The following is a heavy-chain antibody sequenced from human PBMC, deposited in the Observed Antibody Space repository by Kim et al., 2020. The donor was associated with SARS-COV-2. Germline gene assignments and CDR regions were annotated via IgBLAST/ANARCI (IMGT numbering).Heavy chain of an antibody. V-gene: IGHV4-34*01. J-gene: IGHJ4*02. CDR3: ARKIAAAGGGFDY. CDR1: GGSFSGYY. Sequence: SETLSLTCAVYGGSFSGYYWSWIRQPPGKGLEWIGEINHSGSTNYNPSLKSRVTISVDTSKNQFSLKLSSLTAADTAVYYCARKIAAAGGGFDYWGQGTL. D-gene: IGHD6-13*01. CDR2: INHSGST.